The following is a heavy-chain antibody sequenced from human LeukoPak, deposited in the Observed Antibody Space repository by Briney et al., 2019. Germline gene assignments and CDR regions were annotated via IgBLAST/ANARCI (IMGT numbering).Heavy chain of an antibody. D-gene: IGHD2-8*01. J-gene: IGHJ5*02. V-gene: IGHV3-53*01. CDR2: IYSGGST. CDR1: GFTVSSNY. CDR3: ARGGVFRWFDP. Sequence: GSLRLSCAASGFTVSSNYMSWVRQAPGKGLGWVSVIYSGGSTYYADSVKGRFTISRDNSKNTLYLQMNSLRAEDTAVYYCARGGVFRWFDPWGQGTLVTVSS.